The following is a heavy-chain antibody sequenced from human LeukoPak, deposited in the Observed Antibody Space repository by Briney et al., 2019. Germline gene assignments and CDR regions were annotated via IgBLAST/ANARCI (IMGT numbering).Heavy chain of an antibody. J-gene: IGHJ5*02. V-gene: IGHV1-69*04. Sequence: SVKVSCKASGGTFSSYAISWVRQAPGQGLEWMGRIIPILGIANYAQKFQGRVTITADKSTSTAYMELSSLRSEDTAMYYCARVYCSRTSCYNWFDPWGQGTLVTVSS. CDR3: ARVYCSRTSCYNWFDP. D-gene: IGHD2-2*01. CDR1: GGTFSSYA. CDR2: IIPILGIA.